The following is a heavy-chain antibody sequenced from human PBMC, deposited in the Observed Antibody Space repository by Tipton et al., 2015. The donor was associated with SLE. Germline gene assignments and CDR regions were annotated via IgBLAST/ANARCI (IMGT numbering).Heavy chain of an antibody. Sequence: QLVQSGAEVKRPGESLRISCKGSGYSFTSYWISWVRQMPGKGLEWMGRIDPSDSYTNYSPSFQGHVTISADKSISTAYLQWSSLKASDTAMYYRARHGSSGWHCDYWGQGTLVTVSS. CDR1: GYSFTSYW. V-gene: IGHV5-10-1*01. CDR2: IDPSDSYT. D-gene: IGHD6-19*01. CDR3: ARHGSSGWHCDY. J-gene: IGHJ4*02.